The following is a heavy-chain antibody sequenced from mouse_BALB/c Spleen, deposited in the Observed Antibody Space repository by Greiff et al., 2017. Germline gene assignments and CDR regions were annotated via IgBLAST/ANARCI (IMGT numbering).Heavy chain of an antibody. D-gene: IGHD2-12*01. V-gene: IGHV5-6-3*01. Sequence: EVHLVESGGGLVQPGGSLKLSCAASGFTFSSYGMSWVRQTPDKRLELVATINSNGGSTYYPDSVKGRFTISRDNAKNTLYLQMSSLKSEDTAMYYCARGYYYFDYWGQGTTLTVSS. CDR1: GFTFSSYG. CDR3: ARGYYYFDY. CDR2: INSNGGST. J-gene: IGHJ2*01.